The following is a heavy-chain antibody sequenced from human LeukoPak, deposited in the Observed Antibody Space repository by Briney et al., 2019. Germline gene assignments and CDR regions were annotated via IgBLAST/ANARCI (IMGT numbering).Heavy chain of an antibody. Sequence: GGSLRLPCAASGFTFSSHDMSWVRQAPGKGLEWVSAIRSGGGSSFYADSVKGRFTISRDNPKNTLYLQMNSLRAEDTAVYYCAKGPPFSSSWYFDYWAQGTLVTVSS. J-gene: IGHJ4*02. V-gene: IGHV3-23*01. CDR2: IRSGGGSS. CDR1: GFTFSSHD. CDR3: AKGPPFSSSWYFDY. D-gene: IGHD6-13*01.